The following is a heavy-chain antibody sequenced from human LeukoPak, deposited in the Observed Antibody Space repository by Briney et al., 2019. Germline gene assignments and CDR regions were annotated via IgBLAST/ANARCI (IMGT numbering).Heavy chain of an antibody. Sequence: GASVKVSCKASGGTFSSYAISWVRQAPGQGLEWMGGIIPIFGTANYAQKFQGRVTITADESTSTAYMELSSLRSEDTAVYYCARAGYYDFWSCFDYWGQGTLVTVSS. CDR1: GGTFSSYA. V-gene: IGHV1-69*13. J-gene: IGHJ4*02. D-gene: IGHD3-3*01. CDR2: IIPIFGTA. CDR3: ARAGYYDFWSCFDY.